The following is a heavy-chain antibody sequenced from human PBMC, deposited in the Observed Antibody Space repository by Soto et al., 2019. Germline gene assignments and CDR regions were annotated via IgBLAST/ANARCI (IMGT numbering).Heavy chain of an antibody. D-gene: IGHD3-22*01. J-gene: IGHJ4*02. V-gene: IGHV4-38-2*01. Sequence: ETLSLTCVVSGYSISSGYYWGWIRQPPGKGLEWIGSIYHSGSAYYNPSLKSRVTISVDTSKNQFSLRLSSVTAADTAVYYCARGGLSSGYYPCDYWGQGTLVTVSS. CDR2: IYHSGSA. CDR3: ARGGLSSGYYPCDY. CDR1: GYSISSGYY.